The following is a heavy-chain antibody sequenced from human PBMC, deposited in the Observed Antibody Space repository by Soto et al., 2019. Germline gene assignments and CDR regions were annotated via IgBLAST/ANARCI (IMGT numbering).Heavy chain of an antibody. J-gene: IGHJ3*02. Sequence: GGSLRLSCAASGFIVSNKYMSWVRQAPGKGLEWVSVIYSGGSTYYADSVKGRFSISRDNSKNTMYLQMNSLRAEDTAVYYCASLEGSVAELGFDIWGQGTMVTVSS. CDR2: IYSGGST. CDR1: GFIVSNKY. CDR3: ASLEGSVAELGFDI. D-gene: IGHD6-19*01. V-gene: IGHV3-66*01.